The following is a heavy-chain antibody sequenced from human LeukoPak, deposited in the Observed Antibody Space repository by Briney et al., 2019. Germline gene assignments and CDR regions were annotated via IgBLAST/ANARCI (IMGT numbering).Heavy chain of an antibody. CDR1: GFTVSSNY. J-gene: IGHJ6*03. CDR3: ARHGSITMVRGRLRYYYMDV. Sequence: GGSLRLSCAASGFTVSSNYMSWGRQAPGKGLEWVSIIYSGGSTFYSDSVKGRFTISRDNSKNTLYLQMNSLSAEDTAVYYCARHGSITMVRGRLRYYYMDVWGKGTTVTISS. CDR2: IYSGGST. D-gene: IGHD3-10*01. V-gene: IGHV3-53*01.